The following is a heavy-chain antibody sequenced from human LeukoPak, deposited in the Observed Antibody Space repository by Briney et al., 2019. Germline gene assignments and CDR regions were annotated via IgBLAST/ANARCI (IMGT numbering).Heavy chain of an antibody. D-gene: IGHD2-2*03. CDR3: ARDRDGSTLGLFDF. J-gene: IGHJ4*02. Sequence: PGGSLRLSCVASGFTLSSYWMSWVRQDPGKGLEWVAKIKQDGSQKQYVDPVKGRFTISRDNAKNSLYLEMNSLRAEDTAVYYCARDRDGSTLGLFDFWGQGTLVTVSS. CDR1: GFTLSSYW. CDR2: IKQDGSQK. V-gene: IGHV3-7*01.